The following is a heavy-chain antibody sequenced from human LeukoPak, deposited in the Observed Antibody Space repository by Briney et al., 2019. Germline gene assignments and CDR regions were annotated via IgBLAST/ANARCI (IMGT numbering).Heavy chain of an antibody. J-gene: IGHJ4*02. V-gene: IGHV4-30-4*01. Sequence: SETLSLTCTVSGGSISSGDYYWSWIRQPPGKGLEWIGYIYYSGSTYYNPSLKSRVTISVDTSKNQFSLKLSSVTAADTAVYYCAGRYYDILTGYYGRGANDYWGQGTLVTVSS. CDR2: IYYSGST. CDR1: GGSISSGDYY. D-gene: IGHD3-9*01. CDR3: AGRYYDILTGYYGRGANDY.